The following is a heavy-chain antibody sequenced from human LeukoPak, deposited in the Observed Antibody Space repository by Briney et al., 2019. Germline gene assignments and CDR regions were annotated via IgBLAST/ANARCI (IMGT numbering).Heavy chain of an antibody. CDR2: ISYDGSNK. Sequence: PGRSLRLSCAASGFTFSSYAMHWVRQAPGKGLEWVAVISYDGSNKYYADSVKGRFTISRDNSKNMLYLQMNSLRAEDTAVYYCARERYYYGSGSYDYWGQGTLVTVSS. CDR1: GFTFSSYA. D-gene: IGHD3-10*01. J-gene: IGHJ4*02. CDR3: ARERYYYGSGSYDY. V-gene: IGHV3-30-3*01.